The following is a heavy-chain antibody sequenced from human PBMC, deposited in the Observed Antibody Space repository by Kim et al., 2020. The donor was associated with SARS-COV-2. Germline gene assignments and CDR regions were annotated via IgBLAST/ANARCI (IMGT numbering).Heavy chain of an antibody. J-gene: IGHJ6*02. Sequence: ADSVRGRFTISRDNSMTTLSLQMNSLRADDAAVYYCAKLMTTSSYSAMDVWGQGTTVTVSS. CDR3: AKLMTTSSYSAMDV. D-gene: IGHD2-2*01. V-gene: IGHV3-23*05.